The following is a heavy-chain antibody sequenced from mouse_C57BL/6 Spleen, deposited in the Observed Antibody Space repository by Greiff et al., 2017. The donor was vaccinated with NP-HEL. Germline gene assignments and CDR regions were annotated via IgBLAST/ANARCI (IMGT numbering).Heavy chain of an antibody. CDR1: GYAFSSYW. CDR3: ARWTLTGFYAMDY. J-gene: IGHJ4*01. V-gene: IGHV1-80*01. Sequence: VQLQESGAELVKPGASVKISCKASGYAFSSYWMNWVKQRPGKGLEWIGQIYPGDGDTNYNGKFKGKATLTADKSSSTAYMQLSSLTSEDSAVYFCARWTLTGFYAMDYWGQGTSVTVSS. D-gene: IGHD4-1*01. CDR2: IYPGDGDT.